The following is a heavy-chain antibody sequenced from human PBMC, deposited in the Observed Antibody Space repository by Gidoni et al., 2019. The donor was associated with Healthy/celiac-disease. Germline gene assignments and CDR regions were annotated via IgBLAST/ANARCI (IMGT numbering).Heavy chain of an antibody. CDR3: ARVLGVWGSYRYTLDY. CDR1: GYTFTGYY. J-gene: IGHJ4*02. Sequence: QVQLVQSGAEVKKPGASVKVSCKASGYTFTGYYMHWVRQAPGQGLAWMGWINPNSGGTNYAQKFQGRVTMTRDTSISTAYMELSRLRSDDTAVYYCARVLGVWGSYRYTLDYWGQGTLVTVSS. D-gene: IGHD3-16*02. CDR2: INPNSGGT. V-gene: IGHV1-2*02.